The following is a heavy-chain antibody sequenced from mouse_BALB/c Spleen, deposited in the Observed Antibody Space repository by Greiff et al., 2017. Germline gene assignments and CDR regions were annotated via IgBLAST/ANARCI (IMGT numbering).Heavy chain of an antibody. V-gene: IGHV2-9*02. CDR2: IWAGGST. D-gene: IGHD2-1*01. Sequence: QVQLKESGPGLVAPSQSLSITCTVSGFSLTSYGVHWVRQPPGKGLEWLGVIWAGGSTNYNSALMSRLSISKDNSKSQVFLKMNSLQTDDTAMYYCARDRYYGNYEFAYWGQGTLVTVSA. CDR1: GFSLTSYG. CDR3: ARDRYYGNYEFAY. J-gene: IGHJ3*01.